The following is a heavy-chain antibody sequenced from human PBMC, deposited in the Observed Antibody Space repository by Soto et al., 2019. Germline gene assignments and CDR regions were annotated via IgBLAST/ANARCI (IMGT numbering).Heavy chain of an antibody. J-gene: IGHJ4*02. D-gene: IGHD2-21*02. Sequence: QVQLVESGGGVVQPGRSLRLSCAASGFTFSSYGMHWVRQAPGKGLEWVAVIWYDGSNKYYADSVKGRFTISRDNSKNTLYLQMNSLRAEDTAVYYCARERVAYCGGDCYFGDWGQGTLVTVSS. CDR1: GFTFSSYG. V-gene: IGHV3-33*01. CDR3: ARERVAYCGGDCYFGD. CDR2: IWYDGSNK.